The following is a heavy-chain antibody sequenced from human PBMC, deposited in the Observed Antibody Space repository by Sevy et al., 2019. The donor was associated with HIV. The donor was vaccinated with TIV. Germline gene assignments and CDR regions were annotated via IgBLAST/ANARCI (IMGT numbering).Heavy chain of an antibody. J-gene: IGHJ5*02. V-gene: IGHV2-5*02. Sequence: SGPTLVKPTQTLTLTCTFSGFSLSTSGVGVGWIRQPPGKALEWLALIYWDDDKRYSPSLKSRLTITKDTSKNQVVLTMTNMDPVDTATYYCAHLRIAARARLAGGFHWFDPWGQGTLVTVSS. D-gene: IGHD6-6*01. CDR3: AHLRIAARARLAGGFHWFDP. CDR1: GFSLSTSGVG. CDR2: IYWDDDK.